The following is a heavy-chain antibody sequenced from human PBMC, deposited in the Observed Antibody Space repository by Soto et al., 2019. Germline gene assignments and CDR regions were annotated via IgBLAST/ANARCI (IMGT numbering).Heavy chain of an antibody. J-gene: IGHJ6*02. V-gene: IGHV5-51*01. D-gene: IGHD6-13*01. CDR1: GYTFTSYW. CDR3: ARTSAAGKYYYGMDV. CDR2: IYPGDSDT. Sequence: PGESLNLSCKGSGYTFTSYWSGWVRQMPGKGLEWMGIIYPGDSDTRYSPSFQGQVTISADKSISTAYLQWSSLKASDTAMYYCARTSAAGKYYYGMDVWGQGTTVTV.